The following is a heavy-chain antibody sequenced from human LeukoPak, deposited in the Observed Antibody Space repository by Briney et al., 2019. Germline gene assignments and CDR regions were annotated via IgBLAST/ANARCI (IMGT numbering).Heavy chain of an antibody. CDR2: IYHSGST. V-gene: IGHV4-38-2*01. CDR3: ARNGSVTTTPGFDH. Sequence: SEILSLTCAVSGYSIRSGDYWGWIRQSPGKGLEWIGSIYHSGSTHYNPSLKSRVTISVDTSKNQFSLMLSSVPAAEMAVYYCARNGSVTTTPGFDHWGQGTLVTVSS. D-gene: IGHD4-17*01. CDR1: GYSIRSGDY. J-gene: IGHJ4*02.